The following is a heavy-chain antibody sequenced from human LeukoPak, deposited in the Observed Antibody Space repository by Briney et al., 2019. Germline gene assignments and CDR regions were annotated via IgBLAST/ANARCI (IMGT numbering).Heavy chain of an antibody. V-gene: IGHV3-74*01. CDR1: GFTFSKYC. CDR3: ATKQWLAPPPDS. Sequence: GGSLRLSCAASGFTFSKYCILWVRQAPGKGLESVSRINTDGTVTTYADSVKGRFTVSRDNADNTMFLQMNSVRDEDTAVYYCATKQWLAPPPDSWGQGTLVTVSS. CDR2: INTDGTVT. J-gene: IGHJ4*02. D-gene: IGHD6-19*01.